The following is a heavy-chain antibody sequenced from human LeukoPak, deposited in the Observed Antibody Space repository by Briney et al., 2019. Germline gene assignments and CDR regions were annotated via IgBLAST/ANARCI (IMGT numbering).Heavy chain of an antibody. CDR3: ARGPPNYYYMGV. CDR2: ILPIYPTA. V-gene: IGHV1-69*06. Sequence: SVKVSCKSSGGTFINFAFSWVRQAPGQGLEWLGSILPIYPTANYAPNFQGRVTITADNSTSTVYLDLSGLRSDDTAAYFCARGPPNYYYMGVWGKGTAVTISS. CDR1: GGTFINFA. J-gene: IGHJ6*03.